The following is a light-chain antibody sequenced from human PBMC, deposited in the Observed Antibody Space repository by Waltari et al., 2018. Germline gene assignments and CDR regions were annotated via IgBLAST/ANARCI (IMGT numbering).Light chain of an antibody. CDR1: SAHSSYA. CDR3: QTWGTGTHVV. J-gene: IGLJ2*01. CDR2: LNSDGSH. V-gene: IGLV4-69*01. Sequence: QPELTQAPSASASLRASVKLTSILSSAHSSYASPSPQQQPQKGPRYLMKLNSDGSHNKGDGVPDRFSGSSSGAERYLTISSLQSEDEADYYCQTWGTGTHVVFGGGTKLTVL.